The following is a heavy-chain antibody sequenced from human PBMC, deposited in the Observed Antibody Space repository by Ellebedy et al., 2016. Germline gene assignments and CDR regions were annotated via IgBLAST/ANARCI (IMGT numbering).Heavy chain of an antibody. CDR1: GGTFSSYA. J-gene: IGHJ5*02. CDR2: IIPFFGTA. V-gene: IGHV1-69*06. Sequence: SVKVSXKASGGTFSSYAISWVRQAPGQGLEWMGGIIPFFGTANYAQKFQGRVTITADKSTSTAYMELSSLRSEDTAVYYCARENTGISVGWFDPWGQGTLVTVSS. D-gene: IGHD5/OR15-5a*01. CDR3: ARENTGISVGWFDP.